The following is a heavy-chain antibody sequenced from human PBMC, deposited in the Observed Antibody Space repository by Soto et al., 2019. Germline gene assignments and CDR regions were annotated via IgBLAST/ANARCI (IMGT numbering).Heavy chain of an antibody. CDR1: GFTFSSYW. Sequence: EGQLVESGGGLVQPGGSLRLSCAASGFTFSSYWMHWVRQAPGKGLVWVSRINSDGSSTSYADSVKGRFTISRDNAKNTLYLQMNSLRAEDTAVYYCARGGDIVVVPAAQGDWFDPWGQGTLVTVSS. CDR3: ARGGDIVVVPAAQGDWFDP. CDR2: INSDGSST. V-gene: IGHV3-74*01. D-gene: IGHD2-2*01. J-gene: IGHJ5*02.